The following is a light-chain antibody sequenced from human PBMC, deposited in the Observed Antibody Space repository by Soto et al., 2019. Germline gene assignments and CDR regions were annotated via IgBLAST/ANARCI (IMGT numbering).Light chain of an antibody. Sequence: QSAPTQPPSASGSPGQSATISCTGTSSDVGGYNHVSWYQQYPGKAPKLMIYEVSKRPSGVPDRFSGSKSGNTASLTVSGLQAEDEADYYCSSFAGSSTWVFGGGTKLTVL. CDR2: EVS. V-gene: IGLV2-8*01. CDR1: SSDVGGYNH. CDR3: SSFAGSSTWV. J-gene: IGLJ3*02.